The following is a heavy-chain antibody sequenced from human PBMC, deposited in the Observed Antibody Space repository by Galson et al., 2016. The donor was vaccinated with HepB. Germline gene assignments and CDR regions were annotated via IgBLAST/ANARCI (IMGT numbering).Heavy chain of an antibody. V-gene: IGHV7-4-1*02. CDR2: INTDTGSP. CDR1: GYSFTTYP. CDR3: ASGSGSSLAF. D-gene: IGHD3-10*01. Sequence: SVKVSCRASGYSFTTYPINWVRQAPGQGLEWMGWINTDTGSPAYAQGFTGRYVFSLDSSVSTAYLQIINLKTEDTAVYFCASGSGSSLAFWGQGSLVPVSS. J-gene: IGHJ4*02.